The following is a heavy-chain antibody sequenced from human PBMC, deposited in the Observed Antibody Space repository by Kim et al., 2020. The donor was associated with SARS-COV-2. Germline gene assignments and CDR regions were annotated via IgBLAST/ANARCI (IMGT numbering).Heavy chain of an antibody. CDR2: ISYDGSEK. CDR1: GFTFSRNG. CDR3: AKWLKYYDSSGYDC. D-gene: IGHD3-22*01. V-gene: IGHV3-30*18. J-gene: IGHJ4*02. Sequence: GGSLRLSCAASGFTFSRNGMHWVRQAPGKGLEWVALISYDGSEKYYADSVKGQFTISRDNSKNTLYLQMNSLRAEDTAVYYCAKWLKYYDSSGYDCWGQGTLVTVSS.